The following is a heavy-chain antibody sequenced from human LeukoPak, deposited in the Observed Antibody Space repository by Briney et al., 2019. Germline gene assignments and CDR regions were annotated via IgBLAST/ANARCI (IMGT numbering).Heavy chain of an antibody. V-gene: IGHV3-30*02. CDR3: AKDPTSPYYYYYYYMDV. D-gene: IGHD3-16*01. CDR1: GFTFSSYA. CDR2: IRYDGSNK. Sequence: GGSLRLSCAASGFTFSSYAMHWVRQAPGKGLEWVAFIRYDGSNKYYADSVKGRFTISRDNSKNTLYLQMNSLRAEDTAVYYCAKDPTSPYYYYYYYMDVWGKGTTVTVSS. J-gene: IGHJ6*03.